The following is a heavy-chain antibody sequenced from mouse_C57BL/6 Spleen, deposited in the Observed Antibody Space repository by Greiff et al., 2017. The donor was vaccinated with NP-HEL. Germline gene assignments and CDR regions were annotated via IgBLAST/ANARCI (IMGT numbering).Heavy chain of an antibody. Sequence: QVQLQQPGAELVKPGASVKMSCKASGYTFTSYWITWVKQRPGQGLEWIGDIYPGSGSTNYNEKFKSKATLTVDTSSSTAYMQLSSLTSEDSAVYYCAREEYGNSWFAYWGQGTLVTVSA. CDR3: AREEYGNSWFAY. D-gene: IGHD2-1*01. J-gene: IGHJ3*01. CDR2: IYPGSGST. V-gene: IGHV1-55*01. CDR1: GYTFTSYW.